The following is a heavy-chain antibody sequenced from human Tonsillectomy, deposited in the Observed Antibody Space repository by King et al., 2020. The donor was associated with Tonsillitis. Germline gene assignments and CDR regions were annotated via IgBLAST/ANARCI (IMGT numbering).Heavy chain of an antibody. Sequence: VQLVESGGGVVQPGRSLRLSCAASGFTFSSYAMHWVRQAPGKGLEWVALISYNGSNKYYRDSVKGRFTISRDNSKNTLYLQMNSLRVEDTAVYYCARDLPYSGSYGADYWGQGTLVTVSS. V-gene: IGHV3-30-3*01. J-gene: IGHJ4*02. CDR3: ARDLPYSGSYGADY. CDR1: GFTFSSYA. CDR2: ISYNGSNK. D-gene: IGHD1-26*01.